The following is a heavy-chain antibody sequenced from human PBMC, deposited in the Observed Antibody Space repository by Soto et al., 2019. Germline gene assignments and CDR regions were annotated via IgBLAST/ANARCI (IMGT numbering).Heavy chain of an antibody. CDR1: GFTFSSYG. CDR3: AKPYYRHDAFDI. CDR2: ISYDGSSK. J-gene: IGHJ3*02. V-gene: IGHV3-30*18. Sequence: QVQLVESGGGVVQPGRSLRLSCAASGFTFSSYGMHWVRHAPGKGLEWVAVISYDGSSKYYADSVKGRFTISRDTFKNTLYLQMNSLRAEDTAVYYCAKPYYRHDAFDIWGQGTMVTVSS. D-gene: IGHD1-26*01.